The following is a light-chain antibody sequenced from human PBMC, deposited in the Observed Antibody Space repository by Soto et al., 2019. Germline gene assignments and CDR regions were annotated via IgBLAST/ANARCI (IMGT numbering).Light chain of an antibody. V-gene: IGKV1-39*01. CDR3: QEGYRTPFT. CDR1: ESVSSK. CDR2: AAS. J-gene: IGKJ3*01. Sequence: DIQMTQSPSSLSASVGDRVTITCRASESVSSKLNWYRQKPGKAPALLISAASRLHSGVPSRFSGSASGTDFTLTISRPELEDFAGNYCQEGYRTPFTFCPGTKV.